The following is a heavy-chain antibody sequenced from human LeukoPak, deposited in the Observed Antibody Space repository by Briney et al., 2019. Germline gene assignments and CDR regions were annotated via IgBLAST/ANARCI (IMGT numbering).Heavy chain of an antibody. CDR1: GFTFSTYS. Sequence: PGGSLRLSCTTSGFTFSTYSMNWVRQAPGKGLEWVSIIYSGGTTSYADSVKGRFTISRDNSKNTLYLQMNSLRAEDTAVYYCARYSYGPPSWGQGTLVTVSS. V-gene: IGHV3-53*01. D-gene: IGHD5-18*01. J-gene: IGHJ5*02. CDR3: ARYSYGPPS. CDR2: IYSGGTT.